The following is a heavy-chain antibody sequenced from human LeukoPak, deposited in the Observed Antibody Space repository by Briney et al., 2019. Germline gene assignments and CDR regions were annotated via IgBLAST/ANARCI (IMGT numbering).Heavy chain of an antibody. CDR1: GYTFTGYY. CDR3: ARAAIRYFDWLLYPTDVDY. Sequence: ASVKVSCKASGYTFTGYYMHWVRQAPGQGLEWMGWINPNSGGTNYAQKFQGRVTMTRDTSISTAYMELSRLRSDDTAVYYCARAAIRYFDWLLYPTDVDYWGQGTLVTVSS. CDR2: INPNSGGT. V-gene: IGHV1-2*02. D-gene: IGHD3-9*01. J-gene: IGHJ4*02.